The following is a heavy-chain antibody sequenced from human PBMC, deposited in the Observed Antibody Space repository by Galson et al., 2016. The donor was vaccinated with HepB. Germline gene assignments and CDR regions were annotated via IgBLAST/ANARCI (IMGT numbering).Heavy chain of an antibody. CDR1: GYNFVYRT. J-gene: IGHJ3*01. V-gene: IGHV1-3*01. D-gene: IGHD1-14*01. Sequence: SVKVSCKASGYNFVYRTLHWVRQAPGQRLEWMGWINPGNGNTRYSQRFQGRVTITRDTSATTAYMALSGLKSEDTAIYYCAKDLPGPLRAFDVWGQGTMVIVSS. CDR3: AKDLPGPLRAFDV. CDR2: INPGNGNT.